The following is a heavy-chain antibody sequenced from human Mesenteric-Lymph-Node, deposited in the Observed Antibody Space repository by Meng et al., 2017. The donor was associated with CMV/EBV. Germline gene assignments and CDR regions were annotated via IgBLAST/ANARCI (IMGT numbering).Heavy chain of an antibody. D-gene: IGHD3-22*01. Sequence: GESLKISCVASGLTFHTYWMSWVRQAPGKGLEWVSGISGSGSNTYYANSVKGRFTISRDNSKNTLYLQMNSLRTEDTAVYNCANSYDSSGYPTFDFWGQGTLVTVSS. J-gene: IGHJ4*02. V-gene: IGHV3-23*01. CDR3: ANSYDSSGYPTFDF. CDR2: ISGSGSNT. CDR1: GLTFHTYW.